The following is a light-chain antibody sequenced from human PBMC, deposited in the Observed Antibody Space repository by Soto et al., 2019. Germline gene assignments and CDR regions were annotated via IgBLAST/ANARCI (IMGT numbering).Light chain of an antibody. V-gene: IGLV1-40*01. CDR3: QSYDSSLSGSV. J-gene: IGLJ3*02. CDR1: SSNIGAGYD. Sequence: QAVVTQPPSVSGAPGQRVTISCXGSSSNIGAGYDVHWYQQLPGTAPKLLIYGNSNRPSGVPDRFSGSKSGTSASLAITGLQAEDEADYYCQSYDSSLSGSVFGGGTKLTVL. CDR2: GNS.